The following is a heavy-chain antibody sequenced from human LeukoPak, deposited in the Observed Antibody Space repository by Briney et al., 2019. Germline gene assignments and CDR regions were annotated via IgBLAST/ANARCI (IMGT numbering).Heavy chain of an antibody. CDR2: IYYSGST. Sequence: TSETLSLTCTVSGGSISSSSYYWGWIRQPPGKGLEWIGSIYYSGSTYYNPSLKSRVTISVDTSKNQFSLKLSSVTAADTAVYYCARGGDWNYLRAYYMDVWGKGTTVTVSS. CDR3: ARGGDWNYLRAYYMDV. CDR1: GGSISSSSYY. D-gene: IGHD1-7*01. V-gene: IGHV4-39*07. J-gene: IGHJ6*03.